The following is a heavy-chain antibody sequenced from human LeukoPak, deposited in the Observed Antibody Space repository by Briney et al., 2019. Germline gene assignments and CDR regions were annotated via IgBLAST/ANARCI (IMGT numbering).Heavy chain of an antibody. V-gene: IGHV1-46*01. CDR2: INPSGGST. D-gene: IGHD4-17*01. CDR1: GYTFTSYY. J-gene: IGHJ4*02. CDR3: ARAHKDTYGDYGGYFDY. Sequence: ASVTVSCTASGYTFTSYYMHWVRQAPGQGLEWMGIINPSGGSTSYAQKFQGRVTMTRDTSTSTVYMELSSLRSEDTAVYYCARAHKDTYGDYGGYFDYWGQGTLVTVSS.